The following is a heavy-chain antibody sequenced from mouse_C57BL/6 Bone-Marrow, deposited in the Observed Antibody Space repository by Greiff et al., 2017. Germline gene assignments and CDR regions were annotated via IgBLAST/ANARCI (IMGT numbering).Heavy chain of an antibody. CDR3: ARSDSSFWYFDY. Sequence: QVQLQQPGAELVKPGASVKMSCKASGYTFTSYWITWVKQRPGQGLEWIGDIYPGSGSTNYNEKFKSKATLTVDTSSSTAYMQLSSLTSEDSAVYYCARSDSSFWYFDYWGQGTTLTVSS. V-gene: IGHV1-55*01. CDR2: IYPGSGST. CDR1: GYTFTSYW. J-gene: IGHJ2*01. D-gene: IGHD1-1*01.